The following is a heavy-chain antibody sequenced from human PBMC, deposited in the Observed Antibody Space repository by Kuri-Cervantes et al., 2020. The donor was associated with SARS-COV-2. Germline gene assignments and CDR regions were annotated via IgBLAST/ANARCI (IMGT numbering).Heavy chain of an antibody. D-gene: IGHD2-21*02. CDR3: AKGSGAVTGVFDY. J-gene: IGHJ4*02. Sequence: GESLKISCAASGFTFSSYAMHWVRQAPGKGLEYVSAISSNGGSTYYADSVKGRFTISRDNSKNTLYLQMNSLRAEDTAVYYCAKGSGAVTGVFDYWGQGTLVTVSS. CDR2: ISSNGGST. CDR1: GFTFSSYA. V-gene: IGHV3-64*02.